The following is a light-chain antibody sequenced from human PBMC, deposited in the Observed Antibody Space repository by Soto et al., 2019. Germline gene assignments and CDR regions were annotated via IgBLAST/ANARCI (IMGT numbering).Light chain of an antibody. V-gene: IGKV3-11*01. CDR1: QSVSNY. Sequence: EIVLTQSPATLSLSPREIATLSCRASQSVSNYLAWNQQKPGQAPRLLIYDTSTRATGIPARFSGSGFATDVTLTVCSLEPEDFAVYYCHQRRTWPWTFGQGTKVEI. J-gene: IGKJ1*01. CDR3: HQRRTWPWT. CDR2: DTS.